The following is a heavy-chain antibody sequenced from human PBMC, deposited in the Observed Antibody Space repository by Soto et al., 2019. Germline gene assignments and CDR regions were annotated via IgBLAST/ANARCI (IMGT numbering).Heavy chain of an antibody. CDR3: AKDGRDYGDNDY. D-gene: IGHD4-17*01. CDR1: GFTFSSYA. CDR2: ISGSGGST. J-gene: IGHJ4*02. V-gene: IGHV3-23*01. Sequence: EVQLLESGGGLVQPGGSLRLSCAASGFTFSSYAMSWVRQAPGKGLEWVSAISGSGGSTYYADSVKGRFTISRDNSKNTLDLQMNSLRAEDTAVYYCAKDGRDYGDNDYWGQGTLVTVSS.